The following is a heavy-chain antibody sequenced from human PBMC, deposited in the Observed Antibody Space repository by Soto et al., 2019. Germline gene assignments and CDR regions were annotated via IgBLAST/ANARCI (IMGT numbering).Heavy chain of an antibody. D-gene: IGHD4-17*01. V-gene: IGHV1-18*04. CDR3: ARGTVTSGRWFGP. CDR2: ISSLNGNT. J-gene: IGHJ5*02. CDR1: HATFTGYT. Sequence: QVHLVQSETEVKEPGASVTVSCKTSHATFTGYTINWVRQEPGQGLEWLGWISSLNGNTYYARDLQGRLTMTTNTSATTAYMELRSRRSDGTAVYFCARGTVTSGRWFGPWGQGTLVTVSS.